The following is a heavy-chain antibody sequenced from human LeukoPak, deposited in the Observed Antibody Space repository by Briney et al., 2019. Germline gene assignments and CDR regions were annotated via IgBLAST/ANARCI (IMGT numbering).Heavy chain of an antibody. CDR3: AMGNDYGGNSDWFDP. CDR2: IIPILGIA. J-gene: IGHJ5*02. CDR1: GGTFSSYA. D-gene: IGHD4-23*01. Sequence: SVKVSCKASGGTFSSYAISWVRQAPGQGLEWMGRIIPILGIANYAQKFQGRVTITADKSTSTAYMELSSLRSEDTAVYYCAMGNDYGGNSDWFDPWGQGTLVTVSS. V-gene: IGHV1-69*04.